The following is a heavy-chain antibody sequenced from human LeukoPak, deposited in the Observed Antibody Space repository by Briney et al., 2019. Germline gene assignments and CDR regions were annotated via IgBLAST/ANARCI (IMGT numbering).Heavy chain of an antibody. D-gene: IGHD3-16*01. CDR1: GYTFTRYA. J-gene: IGHJ4*02. CDR3: ARHDNDDDFDY. Sequence: ASVKVSCKASGYTFTRYAINWLRQAPGQGLEWMGWINMYTANPAYAQGFTERFVFSLDTSVTTAYLQVSNLKTEDTAVYYCARHDNDDDFDYWGQGTLVTVSS. V-gene: IGHV7-4-1*02. CDR2: INMYTANP.